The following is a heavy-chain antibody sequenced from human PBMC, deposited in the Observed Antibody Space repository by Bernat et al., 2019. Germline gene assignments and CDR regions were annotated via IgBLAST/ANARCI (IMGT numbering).Heavy chain of an antibody. V-gene: IGHV3-30*18. CDR2: ISYDGSNK. CDR1: GFTFSSYG. Sequence: QVQLVESGGGVVQPGRSLRLSCAASGFTFSSYGMHWVRQAPGQGLEWVAVISYDGSNKYYADTVKGGFTITRDNSKNEQYLQMNSLRAEDTAVYYCAKDWPIICLGISDYWGQGTLVTVSS. D-gene: IGHD2-2*01. J-gene: IGHJ4*02. CDR3: AKDWPIICLGISDY.